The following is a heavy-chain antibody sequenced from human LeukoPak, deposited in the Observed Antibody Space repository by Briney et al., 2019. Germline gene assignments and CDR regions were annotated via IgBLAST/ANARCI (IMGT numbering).Heavy chain of an antibody. CDR2: ISSSTSTI. CDR3: AREYCSGGSCYPGDAFDI. D-gene: IGHD2-15*01. Sequence: GGSLRLSCAASGFTFSSYSMNWVRQAPGKGLEWVSYISSSTSTIYYADSVKGRFTISRDNAKNSLYLQMNSLRAEDTAVYYCAREYCSGGSCYPGDAFDIWGQGTMVTVSS. CDR1: GFTFSSYS. V-gene: IGHV3-48*01. J-gene: IGHJ3*02.